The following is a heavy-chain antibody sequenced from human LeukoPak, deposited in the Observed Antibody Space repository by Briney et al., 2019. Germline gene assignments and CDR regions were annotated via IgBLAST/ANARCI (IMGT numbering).Heavy chain of an antibody. D-gene: IGHD2-2*01. J-gene: IGHJ6*02. V-gene: IGHV3-23*01. Sequence: SGGSLRLSCAASGFTFSSYAMSWVRQAPGKGLEWVSAMSGSSGSTYYADSVKGRFTISRDNSKNTLYLQMNSLRAEHTAVYYCAKMVGVPAASPGLYYYGMDVWGQGATVTVSS. CDR2: MSGSSGST. CDR1: GFTFSSYA. CDR3: AKMVGVPAASPGLYYYGMDV.